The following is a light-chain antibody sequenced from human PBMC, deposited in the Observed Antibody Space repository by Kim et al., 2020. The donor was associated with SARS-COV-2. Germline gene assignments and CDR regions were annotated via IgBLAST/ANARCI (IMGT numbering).Light chain of an antibody. CDR2: GNS. V-gene: IGLV1-40*01. Sequence: QRVTISCTGSSYNIGAGYDVHWYQQLPGTAPKLLIYGNSNRPSGVPDRFSGSKSGTSASLAITGLQAEDEADYYCQSYDSSLSGWVFGGGTQLTVL. CDR1: SYNIGAGYD. CDR3: QSYDSSLSGWV. J-gene: IGLJ3*02.